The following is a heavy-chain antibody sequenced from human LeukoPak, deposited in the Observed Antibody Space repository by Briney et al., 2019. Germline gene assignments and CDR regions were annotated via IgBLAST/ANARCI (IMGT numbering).Heavy chain of an antibody. Sequence: PGGSLRLSCVASGFTFSHYSMHWVRHAPGKGLEWVTVILYDGSDKYYVDSVKGRFTISRNNSKNTLYLQMNSLRAEDTAMYYCARDGLTGTTDGTLDYWGQGTLVSVSS. CDR3: ARDGLTGTTDGTLDY. D-gene: IGHD1-20*01. CDR2: ILYDGSDK. J-gene: IGHJ4*02. V-gene: IGHV3-30*03. CDR1: GFTFSHYS.